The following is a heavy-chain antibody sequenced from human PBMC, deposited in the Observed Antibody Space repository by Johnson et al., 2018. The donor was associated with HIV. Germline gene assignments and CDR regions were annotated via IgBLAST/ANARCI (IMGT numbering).Heavy chain of an antibody. CDR3: ARELNSGNYDPWFERWESGAFDV. CDR1: GFTFSGSA. D-gene: IGHD1-26*01. V-gene: IGHV3-73*01. J-gene: IGHJ3*01. CDR2: IGTKTYDYAT. Sequence: VHLVESGGDLVQPGGSLKLSCAASGFTFSGSAFHWVRQSPGNGLEWVGHIGTKTYDYATAYVDDVKGRLIISRDNVNNSVYLQMNSLRGEDTAVYYCARELNSGNYDPWFERWESGAFDVWGQGTLVTVSS.